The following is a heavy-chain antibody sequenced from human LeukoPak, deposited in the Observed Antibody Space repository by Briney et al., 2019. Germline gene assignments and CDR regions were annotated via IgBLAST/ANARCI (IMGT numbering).Heavy chain of an antibody. Sequence: SETLSLTCVVSDYSINSYYYWCWLRQPPGKGLEWIGSIYQSGNTYYNPSLKSRDTISEDTSMNRFSLKLTSVTAADTAVYYCASSDLVLMVHTSAHWGRGTLVPVSP. CDR2: IYQSGNT. CDR3: ASSDLVLMVHTSAH. V-gene: IGHV4-38-2*01. CDR1: DYSINSYYY. D-gene: IGHD2-8*01. J-gene: IGHJ4*02.